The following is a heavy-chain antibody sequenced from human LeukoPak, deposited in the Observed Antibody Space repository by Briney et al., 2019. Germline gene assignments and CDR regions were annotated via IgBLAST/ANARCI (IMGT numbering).Heavy chain of an antibody. V-gene: IGHV3-7*01. CDR2: INRDGSQE. J-gene: IGHJ4*02. Sequence: SGGSLRLSCAASGFTLSNYWMTWVRQAPGKGLEWVANINRDGSQENYVDSVKGRFTISRDNAKNSLYLQMNSLRAEDTAVYYCARVGRGYSYDYDYWGQGTLVTVSS. CDR3: ARVGRGYSYDYDY. CDR1: GFTLSNYW. D-gene: IGHD5-18*01.